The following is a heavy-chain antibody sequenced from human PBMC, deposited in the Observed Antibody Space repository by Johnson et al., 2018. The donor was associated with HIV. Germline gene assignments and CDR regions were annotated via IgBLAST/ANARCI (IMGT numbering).Heavy chain of an antibody. J-gene: IGHJ3*02. CDR2: IYSGGST. Sequence: VQLVESGGGVVQPGGSLRLSCAASGFTVSSIYMSWVRQAPGKGLEWVSIIYSGGSTYYADSVKGRFTISRDNSKNTLYLQMNTLRAKDTAVYYCARDLPYYYDSSNKNGAFDIWGQGTVVTVS. V-gene: IGHV3-66*01. CDR1: GFTVSSIY. CDR3: ARDLPYYYDSSNKNGAFDI. D-gene: IGHD3-22*01.